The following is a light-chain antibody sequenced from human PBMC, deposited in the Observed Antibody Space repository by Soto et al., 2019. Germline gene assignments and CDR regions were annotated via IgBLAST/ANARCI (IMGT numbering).Light chain of an antibody. Sequence: QSALTQPASVSGSLGQSITISCTGTSSDVGAYNYVSWYQQHPDKAPKLLIFEVTNRPSGVSGRFSGSKSGSTASLSISGLQPEDEADYYCTSYSSSSPVLFGGGTKLTVL. CDR3: TSYSSSSPVL. CDR1: SSDVGAYNY. J-gene: IGLJ2*01. CDR2: EVT. V-gene: IGLV2-14*01.